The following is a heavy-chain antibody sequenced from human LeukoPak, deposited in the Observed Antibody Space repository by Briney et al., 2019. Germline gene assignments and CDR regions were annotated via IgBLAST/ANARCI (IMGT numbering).Heavy chain of an antibody. CDR3: ARSQFDY. V-gene: IGHV3-74*01. Sequence: GGSLRLSCATSGFAFSSYWMLWVRQVPGKGLVWVSRISGDGSTTTYADSVKDRFTISRDNTNNILYLQMNSLRAEDTAIYYCARSQFDYWGQGILVTVTS. CDR2: ISGDGSTT. J-gene: IGHJ4*02. CDR1: GFAFSSYW.